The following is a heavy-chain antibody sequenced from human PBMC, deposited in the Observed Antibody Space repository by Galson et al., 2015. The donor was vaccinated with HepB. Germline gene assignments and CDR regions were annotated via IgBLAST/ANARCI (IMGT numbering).Heavy chain of an antibody. Sequence: SLRLSCAASGFTFSSSAMSWVRQAPGRGLERLSTISGSGASTYYADSVKGRFIISRDKSENTLYLQMGSLRAEDTAVYYCAKKVEEYYYYAMDVWGQGTTVTVSS. J-gene: IGHJ6*02. CDR2: ISGSGAST. D-gene: IGHD6-6*01. CDR3: AKKVEEYYYYAMDV. V-gene: IGHV3-23*01. CDR1: GFTFSSSA.